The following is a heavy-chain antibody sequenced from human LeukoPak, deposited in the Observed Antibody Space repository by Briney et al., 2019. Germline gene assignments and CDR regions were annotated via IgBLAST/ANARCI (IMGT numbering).Heavy chain of an antibody. J-gene: IGHJ4*02. D-gene: IGHD3-22*01. CDR2: IRYDGTIK. Sequence: GGSLRLSCATSGFAFSSYGMHWVRQAPGKWLEWVGFIRYDGTIKYYANSMKGRFTISRDNSKNTLYLQMNTLRADDTAVYYCAKNAATYYYDSSGYYDHFDYWGQGTLVTVSS. CDR3: AKNAATYYYDSSGYYDHFDY. V-gene: IGHV3-30*02. CDR1: GFAFSSYG.